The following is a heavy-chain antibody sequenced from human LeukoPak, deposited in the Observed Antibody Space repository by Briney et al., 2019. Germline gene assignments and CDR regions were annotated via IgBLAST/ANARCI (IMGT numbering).Heavy chain of an antibody. Sequence: GGSLRLSCAASGFTVSSNYMTWVRQAPGKGLEWVSVIYLGGSTYYADSVKGRFTISRHNSKNTLFLQMNSLRDEDTAVYYCAKDRKVSGDEDNWGVFDCWGQGTLVTVSS. J-gene: IGHJ4*02. CDR3: AKDRKVSGDEDNWGVFDC. V-gene: IGHV3-53*04. CDR2: IYLGGST. D-gene: IGHD1-1*01. CDR1: GFTVSSNY.